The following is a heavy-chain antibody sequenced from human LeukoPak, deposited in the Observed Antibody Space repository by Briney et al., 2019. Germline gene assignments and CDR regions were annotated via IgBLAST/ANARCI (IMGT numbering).Heavy chain of an antibody. CDR3: ARGLLGKYNWFDP. Sequence: GGSLRLSCAASGFTFSSYWMHWVRQAPGKGLVWVSRINSDGSSTGYADSVKGRFTISRDNAKNTLYLQMNSLRAEDTAVYYCARGLLGKYNWFDPWGQGTLVTVSS. D-gene: IGHD2-15*01. CDR1: GFTFSSYW. V-gene: IGHV3-74*01. J-gene: IGHJ5*02. CDR2: INSDGSST.